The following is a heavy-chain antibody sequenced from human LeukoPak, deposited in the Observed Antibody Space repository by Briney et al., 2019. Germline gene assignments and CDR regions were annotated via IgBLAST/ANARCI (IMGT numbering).Heavy chain of an antibody. CDR2: ISSSSSYI. J-gene: IGHJ5*02. Sequence: PGGSLRLSCAASGFTFSSYSMIWVRQAPGKGLEWVSSISSSSSYIYYADSVKGRFTISRDNAKNSLYLQMNSLRAEDTAVYYCARVEGEYCSSTSCPKWFDPWGQGTLVTVSS. V-gene: IGHV3-21*01. D-gene: IGHD2-2*01. CDR1: GFTFSSYS. CDR3: ARVEGEYCSSTSCPKWFDP.